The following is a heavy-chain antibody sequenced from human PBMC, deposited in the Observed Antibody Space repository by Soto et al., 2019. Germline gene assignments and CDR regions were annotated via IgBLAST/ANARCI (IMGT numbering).Heavy chain of an antibody. CDR2: INPSGGST. CDR3: ARVLGDYQPWGGHFDY. Sequence: QVQLVQSGAEVKKPGASVKVSCKASGYTFTSYYMYWVRQAPGQGLEWMGIINPSGGSTSYAQKFQGRVTMTRDTSTSTVYMELSSLRSEDTAVYYCARVLGDYQPWGGHFDYWGQGTLVTVSS. V-gene: IGHV1-46*01. CDR1: GYTFTSYY. J-gene: IGHJ4*02. D-gene: IGHD4-17*01.